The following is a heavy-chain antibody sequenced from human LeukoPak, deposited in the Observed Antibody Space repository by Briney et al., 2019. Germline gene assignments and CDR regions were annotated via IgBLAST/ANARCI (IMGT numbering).Heavy chain of an antibody. J-gene: IGHJ4*02. CDR2: ISAYNGNT. Sequence: ASVKVSCKASGYTFTSYGISWVQQAPGQGLEWMGWISAYNGNTNYAQKLQGRVTMTTDTSTSTAYMELRSLRSDDTAVYHCARVRVDTANYYFDYWGQGTLVTVSS. CDR3: ARVRVDTANYYFDY. CDR1: GYTFTSYG. D-gene: IGHD5-18*01. V-gene: IGHV1-18*01.